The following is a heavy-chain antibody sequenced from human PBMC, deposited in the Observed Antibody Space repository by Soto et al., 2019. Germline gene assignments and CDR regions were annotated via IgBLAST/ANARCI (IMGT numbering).Heavy chain of an antibody. J-gene: IGHJ5*02. D-gene: IGHD2-2*01. CDR1: GYTFTSYG. CDR2: ISAYNGNT. Sequence: QVQLVQSGAEVKKPGASVKVSCKASGYTFTSYGISWVRQAPGQGLEWMGWISAYNGNTNYAQKLQGRVTMTTDTPTSTAYMELRSLRSDDTAVYYCARAAGDIVLVPAAARFDPWGQGTLVTVSS. CDR3: ARAAGDIVLVPAAARFDP. V-gene: IGHV1-18*01.